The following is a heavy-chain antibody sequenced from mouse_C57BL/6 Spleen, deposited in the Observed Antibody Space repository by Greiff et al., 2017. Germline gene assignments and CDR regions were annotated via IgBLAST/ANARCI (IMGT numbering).Heavy chain of an antibody. CDR1: GFTFSNYW. V-gene: IGHV6-3*01. D-gene: IGHD2-3*01. Sequence: EVMLVESGGGLVQPGGSMKLSCVASGFTFSNYWMNWVRQSPEKGLEWVAQIRLKSDNYATHYAESVKGRFTISRDDSKSSVYLQMNNLSAEDTGIYYCTRDGYFDYWGQGTTLTVSS. J-gene: IGHJ2*01. CDR3: TRDGYFDY. CDR2: IRLKSDNYAT.